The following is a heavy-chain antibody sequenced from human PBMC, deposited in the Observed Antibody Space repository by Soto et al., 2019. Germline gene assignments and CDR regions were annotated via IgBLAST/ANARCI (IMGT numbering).Heavy chain of an antibody. CDR2: IKEDGSEK. V-gene: IGHV3-7*03. J-gene: IGHJ4*02. CDR3: AKQAVAAIDY. CDR1: GFTFSNYW. D-gene: IGHD2-15*01. Sequence: PGGSLRLSCAASGFTFSNYWMSWVRQAPAKGLEWVANIKEDGSEKYYVDSVKGRFTISRDNAKNSLYLQMNSLRAEDTAVYYCAKQAVAAIDYWGQGTLVTVSS.